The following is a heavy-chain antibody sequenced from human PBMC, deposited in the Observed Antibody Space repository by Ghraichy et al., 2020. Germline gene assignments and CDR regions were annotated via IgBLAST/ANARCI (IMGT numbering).Heavy chain of an antibody. CDR3: ARAMGHATGTDFYFDY. CDR1: GFTFSSYD. V-gene: IGHV3-30*03. J-gene: IGHJ4*02. D-gene: IGHD1-1*01. CDR2: FSYDGSTK. Sequence: GGSLRLSCAASGFTFSSYDMSWVRQAPGKGLEWVAVFSYDGSTKYYADSVKCRFTISRDNSKNTLYLQMNNVIAEDTAVYYCARAMGHATGTDFYFDYWGQGTLVTVSS.